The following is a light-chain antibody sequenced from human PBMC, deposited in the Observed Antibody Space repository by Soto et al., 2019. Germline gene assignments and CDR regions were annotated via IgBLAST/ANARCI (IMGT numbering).Light chain of an antibody. CDR2: RAS. J-gene: IGKJ5*01. CDR3: QQYHDWPIT. CDR1: HSMNSR. V-gene: IGKV3-15*01. Sequence: EIVLTQSPATLSVSQGERATLSCRASHSMNSRLAWYQQKPWQAPRLLIYRASTRATGLPDRYSRRGPGTEFTLYNSSLQSEDFAVYYCQQYHDWPITFGQGTRLEIK.